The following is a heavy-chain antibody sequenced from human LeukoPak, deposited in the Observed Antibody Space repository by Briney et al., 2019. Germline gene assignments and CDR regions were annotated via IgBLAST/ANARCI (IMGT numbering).Heavy chain of an antibody. CDR1: GFTFSSYA. V-gene: IGHV3-23*01. D-gene: IGHD3-9*01. Sequence: PGGSLRLSCAASGFTFSSYAMSWVRQAPGKGLEWVSAISGSGGSTYYADSVKGRFTISRDNSKNTLYLQMNSLRAEGTAVYYCARGNYDVLTGYNDYWGQGTLVTVSS. J-gene: IGHJ4*02. CDR2: ISGSGGST. CDR3: ARGNYDVLTGYNDY.